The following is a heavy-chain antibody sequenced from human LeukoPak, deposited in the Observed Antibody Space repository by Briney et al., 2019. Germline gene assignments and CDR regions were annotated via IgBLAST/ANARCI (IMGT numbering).Heavy chain of an antibody. J-gene: IGHJ4*02. CDR3: ARVGKNGWDFDH. Sequence: GGSLRLSCAASGFTFSAYWMTWVRQAPGKGLEWVANINEDGGLKYYVDSVKGRFTISRDNTNNSLYLQMTSLRVDDTAVYYCARVGKNGWDFDHWGQGTLVTVSS. D-gene: IGHD6-19*01. CDR1: GFTFSAYW. CDR2: INEDGGLK. V-gene: IGHV3-7*01.